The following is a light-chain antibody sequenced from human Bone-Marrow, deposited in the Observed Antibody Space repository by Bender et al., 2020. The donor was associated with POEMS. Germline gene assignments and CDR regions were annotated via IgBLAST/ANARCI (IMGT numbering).Light chain of an antibody. CDR3: QMWDSDTDHEV. CDR1: NIGTKS. J-gene: IGLJ3*02. Sequence: SYVLTQPPSVSVAPGKTATITCGGNNIGTKSVHWYQQKPGQAPVLVVYDDSDRPSGIPERFSGSNFGNTATLSISRVEAGDEADYYCQMWDSDTDHEVFGGGTKLTVL. CDR2: DDS. V-gene: IGLV3-21*03.